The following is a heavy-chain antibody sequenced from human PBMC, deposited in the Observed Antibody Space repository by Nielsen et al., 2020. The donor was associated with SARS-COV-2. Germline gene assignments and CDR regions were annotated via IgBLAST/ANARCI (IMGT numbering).Heavy chain of an antibody. J-gene: IGHJ6*02. CDR3: ARVDCSSTSCYYYYGMDV. V-gene: IGHV3-74*01. D-gene: IGHD2-2*01. CDR1: GFTFSSYW. Sequence: GESLKISCAASGFTFSSYWMHWVRQAPGKGLVWVSRINSDGSSTSYADSVKGRFTISRDNAKSTLYLQMNSLRAEDTAVYYCARVDCSSTSCYYYYGMDVWGQGTTVTVSS. CDR2: INSDGSST.